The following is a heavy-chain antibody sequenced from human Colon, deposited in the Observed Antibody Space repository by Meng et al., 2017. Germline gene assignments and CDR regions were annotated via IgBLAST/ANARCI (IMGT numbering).Heavy chain of an antibody. V-gene: IGHV4-61*01. CDR1: GGSVSSGTYY. J-gene: IGHJ4*02. CDR2: IYYSGTT. D-gene: IGHD1-14*01. CDR3: ARDRVPGKY. Sequence: QGSLPGSGPGLVRPSETLSLTCTVSGGSVSSGTYYWSWIRQPPGKGLEWIGCIYYSGTTNYNPSLKSRVTISVDTSKNQFSLKLSSVTPADTAAYFCARDRVPGKYWGQGTLVTVSS.